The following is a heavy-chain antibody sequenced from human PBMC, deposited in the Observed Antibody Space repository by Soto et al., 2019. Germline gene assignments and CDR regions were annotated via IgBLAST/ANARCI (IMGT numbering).Heavy chain of an antibody. V-gene: IGHV4-31*03. D-gene: IGHD6-19*01. J-gene: IGHJ4*02. CDR1: GVSISSGADY. CDR3: ARFAYRSGWNFDY. CDR2: IYSSGSS. Sequence: PSETLSLTCSVSGVSISSGADYWSWIRQRPGKGLEWIGSIYSSGSSSYNPALKSRLTISLDTSKNQFPLKLTSVTAADTAVYYCARFAYRSGWNFDYWGWGTLVTVSS.